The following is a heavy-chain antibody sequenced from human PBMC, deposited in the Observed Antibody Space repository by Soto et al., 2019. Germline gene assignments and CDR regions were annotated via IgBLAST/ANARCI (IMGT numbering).Heavy chain of an antibody. CDR3: ARSHTFTSLWVGATSPFDY. CDR1: GFTFSSYE. Sequence: PGGSLRLSCASSGFTFSSYEMNWVRQAPGKGLEWVSYISSSGSTIYYADSVKGRFTISRDNAKNSLYLQMNSLRAEDTAVYYCARSHTFTSLWVGATSPFDYWGQGTLVTGSS. J-gene: IGHJ4*02. CDR2: ISSSGSTI. V-gene: IGHV3-48*03. D-gene: IGHD1-26*01.